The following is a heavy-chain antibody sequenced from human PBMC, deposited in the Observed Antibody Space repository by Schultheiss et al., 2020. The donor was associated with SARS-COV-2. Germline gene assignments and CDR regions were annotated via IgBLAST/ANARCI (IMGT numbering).Heavy chain of an antibody. D-gene: IGHD3-3*01. CDR3: ASGWSGTEGGAFDI. Sequence: SVKVSCKASGGTFSSYSISWVRQAPGQWLEWMGGIIPIFGTPNYAQKFQGRVTIAADESTSTTYMELSSLRSEDTAVYYCASGWSGTEGGAFDIWGQGTMVTVSS. CDR2: IIPIFGTP. J-gene: IGHJ3*02. V-gene: IGHV1-69*13. CDR1: GGTFSSYS.